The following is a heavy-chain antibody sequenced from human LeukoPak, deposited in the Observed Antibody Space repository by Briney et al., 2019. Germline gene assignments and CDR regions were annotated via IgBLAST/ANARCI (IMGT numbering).Heavy chain of an antibody. D-gene: IGHD6-19*01. CDR1: GFTFGSYA. CDR3: GKTTTGYSSGQRPAWPVDY. CDR2: IFGSGGSA. V-gene: IGHV3-23*01. Sequence: GESLRLSCEASGFTFGSYAMYWVRQAPGKGLEWVAGIFGSGGSAHYADSVKGRFTISRDNSKNTVYLQINSLRAEDTAVYYCGKTTTGYSSGQRPAWPVDYWGQGTLVTVSS. J-gene: IGHJ4*02.